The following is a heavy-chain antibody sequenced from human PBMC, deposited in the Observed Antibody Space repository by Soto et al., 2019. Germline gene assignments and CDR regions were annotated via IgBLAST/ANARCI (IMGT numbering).Heavy chain of an antibody. CDR1: GYTLTELS. J-gene: IGHJ4*02. D-gene: IGHD3-22*01. CDR2: FDPEDGET. V-gene: IGHV1-24*01. CDR3: ATLYDSSGYYDY. Sequence: ASVKVSCKASGYTLTELSMHWVRQAPGKGLEWMGGFDPEDGETIYAQKFQGRVTMTEDTSTDTAYMELSSLRSEDTAVYYCATLYDSSGYYDYWGQGTLVTVSS.